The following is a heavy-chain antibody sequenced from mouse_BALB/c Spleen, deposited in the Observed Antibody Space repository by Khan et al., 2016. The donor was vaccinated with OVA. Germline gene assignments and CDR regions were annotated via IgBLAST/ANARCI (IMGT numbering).Heavy chain of an antibody. CDR1: GDSITSGY. CDR2: MIYTGYT. Sequence: EVQLQESGPSLVKPSQTLSLTCSVTGDSITSGYWSGIRKFPGNKLEYMGYMIYTGYTDYNPSLKRRLAITRHTSKNQYYLQLNSVTTEYTATYDCARSTYRYAFAYWGQGTLVTVSA. J-gene: IGHJ3*01. V-gene: IGHV3-8*02. D-gene: IGHD2-14*01. CDR3: ARSTYRYAFAY.